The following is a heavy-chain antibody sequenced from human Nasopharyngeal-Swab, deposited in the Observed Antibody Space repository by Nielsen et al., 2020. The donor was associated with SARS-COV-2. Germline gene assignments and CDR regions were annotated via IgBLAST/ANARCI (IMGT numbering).Heavy chain of an antibody. V-gene: IGHV4-30-4*01. CDR2: IYYSGST. D-gene: IGHD3-10*01. J-gene: IGHJ6*02. CDR1: GGSISSGDYY. Sequence: SETLSLTCTVSGGSISSGDYYWSWIRQPPGKGLEWIGYIYYSGSTYYNPSLKNRVTISVDTSKNQFSLKLSSVTAADTAVYYCARDRWFGEPDYYYYGMDVWGQGTTVTVSS. CDR3: ARDRWFGEPDYYYYGMDV.